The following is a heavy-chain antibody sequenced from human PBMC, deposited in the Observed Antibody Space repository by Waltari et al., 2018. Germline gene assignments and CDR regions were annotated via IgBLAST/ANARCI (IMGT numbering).Heavy chain of an antibody. CDR3: ARHGDYSFDI. J-gene: IGHJ3*02. Sequence: EVSLVESGRGLVRPGGSMGVSCEASASTFGTFWMSWVRQAPGKGPELVAYIKPDGTAKDHVDSVKDRFTISRDNAKSSLYLQMNSLRAEDTAVYYCARHGDYSFDIWGQGTTVTVSS. V-gene: IGHV3-7*01. CDR1: ASTFGTFW. D-gene: IGHD4-17*01. CDR2: IKPDGTAK.